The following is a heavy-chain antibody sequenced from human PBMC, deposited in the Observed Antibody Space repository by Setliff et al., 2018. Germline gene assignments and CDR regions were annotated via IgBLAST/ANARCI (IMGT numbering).Heavy chain of an antibody. Sequence: PSETLSLTCAVSGLSISSSYYYWGWIRQPPGKGLEWIGSIYHSGSTYYNPSLKSRVTISIDTSKNQFSLKLSSVTAADTAVYYCARLYGGYSGYWYFDLWGRGTLVTVSS. CDR2: IYHSGST. CDR3: ARLYGGYSGYWYFDL. V-gene: IGHV4-39*07. J-gene: IGHJ2*01. CDR1: GLSISSSYYY. D-gene: IGHD5-12*01.